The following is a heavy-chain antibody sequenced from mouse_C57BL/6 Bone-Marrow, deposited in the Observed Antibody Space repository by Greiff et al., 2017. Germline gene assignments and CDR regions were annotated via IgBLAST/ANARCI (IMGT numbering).Heavy chain of an antibody. D-gene: IGHD2-4*01. J-gene: IGHJ3*01. CDR3: ARWDYDYGPFAY. Sequence: VQLQESGPELVKPGASVKISCKASGYAFSSSWMNWVKQRPGKGLEWIGRIYPGDGDTNYNGKFKGKATLTADKSSSTAYMQLSSLTSEDSAVXFCARWDYDYGPFAYWGQGTLVTVSA. CDR2: IYPGDGDT. CDR1: GYAFSSSW. V-gene: IGHV1-82*01.